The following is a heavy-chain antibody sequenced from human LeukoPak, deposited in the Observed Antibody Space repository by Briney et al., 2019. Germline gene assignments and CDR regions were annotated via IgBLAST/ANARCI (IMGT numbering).Heavy chain of an antibody. CDR1: GGSISSYY. V-gene: IGHV4-59*01. Sequence: PSETLSLTCTVSGGSISSYYWSWIRQPPGKGLEWIGYIYYSGSTNYNPSLKSRATVSVDTSKNQFSLQSRSMTAADTAVYYCVRDRRDGYNYVDIWGQGLLVTVSS. D-gene: IGHD5-24*01. J-gene: IGHJ4*02. CDR2: IYYSGST. CDR3: VRDRRDGYNYVDI.